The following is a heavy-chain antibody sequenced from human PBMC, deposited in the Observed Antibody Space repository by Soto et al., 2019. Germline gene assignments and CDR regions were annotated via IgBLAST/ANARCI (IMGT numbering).Heavy chain of an antibody. D-gene: IGHD1-26*01. CDR3: ARIKWGLDYYNGMDV. CDR2: INPKSAAT. J-gene: IGHJ6*02. V-gene: IGHV1-2*02. CDR1: GYSVSDYF. Sequence: QVQLVQSGAEVKKSGASVKVSCKASGYSVSDYFIQWVRQAPGQGLEWVAWINPKSAATNYAKKFQGRVSLTWDTSFSTAYMELTRLRPDDTAVHYCARIKWGLDYYNGMDVWGQGTTVIVSS.